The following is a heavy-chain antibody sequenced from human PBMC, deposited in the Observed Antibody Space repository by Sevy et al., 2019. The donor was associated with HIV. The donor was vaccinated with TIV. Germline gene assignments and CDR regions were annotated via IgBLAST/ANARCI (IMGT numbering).Heavy chain of an antibody. CDR2: MNPNSGNT. CDR3: ARVPGYCSGGRCYSNYYYGMDV. D-gene: IGHD2-15*01. J-gene: IGHJ6*02. CDR1: GYTFTSYD. Sequence: ASVKVSCKASGYTFTSYDINWVRQATGQGLEWMGWMNPNSGNTGYAQKFQGRVTMTRNTSISTAYMELSSLRSEDTAVYYCARVPGYCSGGRCYSNYYYGMDVWGQGTTVTVS. V-gene: IGHV1-8*01.